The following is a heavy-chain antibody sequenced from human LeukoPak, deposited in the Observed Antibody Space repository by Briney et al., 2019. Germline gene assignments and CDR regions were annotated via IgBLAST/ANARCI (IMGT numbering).Heavy chain of an antibody. CDR1: GFTFDDHA. V-gene: IGHV3-43*02. Sequence: GGSLRLSCAASGFTFDDHAMHWVRQAPGKGLECVSLSGSGGSTKYADSVKGRFTISRDNNKKSLYLEMNSLRIEDTALYHCASQTKHYYGSRSYWPAFDTWGQGTMVTVSS. CDR3: ASQTKHYYGSRSYWPAFDT. CDR2: SGSGGST. J-gene: IGHJ3*02. D-gene: IGHD3-10*01.